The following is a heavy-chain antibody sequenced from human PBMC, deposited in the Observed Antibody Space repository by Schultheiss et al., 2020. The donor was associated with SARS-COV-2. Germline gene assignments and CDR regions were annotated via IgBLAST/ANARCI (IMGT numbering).Heavy chain of an antibody. CDR3: AIYYYDSSAYPY. D-gene: IGHD3-22*01. CDR1: GFTFSNYD. J-gene: IGHJ4*02. V-gene: IGHV3-33*01. CDR2: TWSDGSKE. Sequence: GGSLRLSCAASGFTFSNYDMHWVRQAPGKGLEWVAITWSDGSKEYYADSVKGRFTISRDNSKNTLYLEMDSLRADDTAVYYCAIYYYDSSAYPYWGQGTRVTVSS.